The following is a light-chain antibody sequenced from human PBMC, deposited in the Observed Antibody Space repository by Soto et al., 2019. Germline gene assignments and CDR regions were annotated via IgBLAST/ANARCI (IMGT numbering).Light chain of an antibody. Sequence: QSALTQPASVSGSPGQSITISCTGTSSDVGGYNYVSWNQQHPGKAPKLMIYEVSNRPSGVSNRFSGSKSGNTASLTISGLQAEDEADYYCSSYTSSSLGVFGGGTKLTVL. V-gene: IGLV2-14*01. J-gene: IGLJ3*02. CDR3: SSYTSSSLGV. CDR1: SSDVGGYNY. CDR2: EVS.